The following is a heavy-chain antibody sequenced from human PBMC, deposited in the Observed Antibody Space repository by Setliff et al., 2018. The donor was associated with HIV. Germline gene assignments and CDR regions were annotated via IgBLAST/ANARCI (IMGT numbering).Heavy chain of an antibody. V-gene: IGHV1-69*10. CDR3: ARDRGRGVFGFGEDYIDV. CDR1: GDTFSTYA. Sequence: ASVKVSCKTSGDTFSTYAISWVRQAPGQGLEWMGGIIPSLTIANYEHKFQGRVTITADKSTTTAYMELSSLTSDDTAIYYCARDRGRGVFGFGEDYIDVWGKGTTVTVSS. J-gene: IGHJ6*03. CDR2: IIPSLTIA. D-gene: IGHD3-10*01.